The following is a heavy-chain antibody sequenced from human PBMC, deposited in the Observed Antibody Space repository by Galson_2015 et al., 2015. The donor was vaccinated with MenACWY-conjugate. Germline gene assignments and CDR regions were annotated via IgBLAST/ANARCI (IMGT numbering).Heavy chain of an antibody. CDR2: VNSDGSGT. CDR1: GFTFRNYW. Sequence: SLRLSCAVSGFTFRNYWMTWVRQAPGKGLVWVSRVNSDGSGTGYADSVKGRFTISRDNAKNMLFLQMNSLKVEDTAVYYCARSYVPGSDRKNYYMDVWGRGTTVTVSS. CDR3: ARSYVPGSDRKNYYMDV. V-gene: IGHV3-74*01. J-gene: IGHJ6*03. D-gene: IGHD3-16*01.